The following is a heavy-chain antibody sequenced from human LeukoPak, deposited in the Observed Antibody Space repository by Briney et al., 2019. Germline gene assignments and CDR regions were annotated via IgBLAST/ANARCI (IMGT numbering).Heavy chain of an antibody. J-gene: IGHJ4*02. CDR2: ISGSFGST. Sequence: GGSLRLSCAASGFTFSSYAMSWVRQPPGRGLEWVSAISGSFGSTYYADSVKGRFTISGDNPKNTLYLQMNSLGAEDTAVYYCAKNSGYGAKFPFDYWGQGTLVTVSS. CDR1: GFTFSSYA. V-gene: IGHV3-23*01. CDR3: AKNSGYGAKFPFDY. D-gene: IGHD5-12*01.